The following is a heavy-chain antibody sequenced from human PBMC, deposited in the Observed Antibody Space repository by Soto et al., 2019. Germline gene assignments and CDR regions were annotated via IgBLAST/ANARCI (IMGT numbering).Heavy chain of an antibody. V-gene: IGHV1-69*02. Sequence: EASVKVSCKASGGTFSSYTISWVRQAPGQGLEWMGRIIPILGIANYAQKFQGRVTITADKSTSTAYMELSSLRSEDTAVYYCARGGNYYGSGSYAPPEYYFDYWGQGTLVTVSS. CDR2: IIPILGIA. D-gene: IGHD3-10*01. CDR3: ARGGNYYGSGSYAPPEYYFDY. CDR1: GGTFSSYT. J-gene: IGHJ4*02.